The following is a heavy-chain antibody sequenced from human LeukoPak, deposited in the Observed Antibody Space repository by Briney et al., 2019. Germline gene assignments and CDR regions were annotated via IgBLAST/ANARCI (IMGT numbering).Heavy chain of an antibody. J-gene: IGHJ4*02. V-gene: IGHV3-23*01. CDR1: GFTFSSYA. CDR3: VRGVIITN. CDR2: ISGSGGST. Sequence: GGSLRLSCAASGFTFSSYAMSWVRQAPGKGLEWVSAISGSGGSTYYADSVKGRFTISRDNAKNSLYLQMNSLRAEDTAVYYCVRGVIITNWGQGTLVTVSS. D-gene: IGHD3-10*01.